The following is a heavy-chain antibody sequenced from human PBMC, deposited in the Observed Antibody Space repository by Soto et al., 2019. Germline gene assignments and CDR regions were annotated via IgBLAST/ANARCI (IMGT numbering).Heavy chain of an antibody. V-gene: IGHV1-69*01. J-gene: IGHJ3*02. CDR2: IIPIFGTA. Sequence: VKKPGSSVKVSCKASGGTFSSYAISWVRQAPGQGLEWMGGIIPIFGTANYAQKFQGRVXXTXDESTGTAYMELSSLRSEDTAVYSWARYRLMITFGGVGDGRWFAFDIWGQGTMVTVSS. D-gene: IGHD3-16*01. CDR1: GGTFSSYA. CDR3: ARYRLMITFGGVGDGRWFAFDI.